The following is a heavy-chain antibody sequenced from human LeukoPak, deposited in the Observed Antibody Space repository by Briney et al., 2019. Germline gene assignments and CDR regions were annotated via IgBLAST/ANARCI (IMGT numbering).Heavy chain of an antibody. CDR2: MNQEGSEK. CDR3: ARDLAVGAPWFAP. Sequence: PGGSLRLACAASGFSLSRYWMSWVRQAPGKWLEWVANMNQEGSEKYYVDSVNGSFTISRENAKNSLFLQMNSMRAEDTAMYYCARDLAVGAPWFAPWGQGTLVTVYS. J-gene: IGHJ5*02. D-gene: IGHD1-26*01. V-gene: IGHV3-7*01. CDR1: GFSLSRYW.